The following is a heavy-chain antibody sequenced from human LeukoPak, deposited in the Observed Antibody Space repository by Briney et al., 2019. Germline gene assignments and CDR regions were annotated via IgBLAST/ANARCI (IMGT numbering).Heavy chain of an antibody. D-gene: IGHD6-19*01. CDR1: GYSFTNYW. CDR2: ISPDDSDT. Sequence: GESLKISCKGSGYSFTNYWIGWVRQMPGKGLEWMGIISPDDSDTRYSPSFQGQVTISADKSISTAYLQWSRLKASDTAIYYCARSSSGWHFDYWGQGTLVTVSS. J-gene: IGHJ4*02. V-gene: IGHV5-51*01. CDR3: ARSSSGWHFDY.